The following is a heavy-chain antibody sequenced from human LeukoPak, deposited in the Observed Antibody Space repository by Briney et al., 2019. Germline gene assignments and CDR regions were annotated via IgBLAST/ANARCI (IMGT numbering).Heavy chain of an antibody. CDR1: GGSISSSNW. D-gene: IGHD6-19*01. CDR2: IYSGGST. J-gene: IGHJ4*02. CDR3: ASGVAGKVY. Sequence: GSLSLTCAVSGGSISSSNWWSWVRQAPGKGLEWVSVIYSGGSTYYADSVKGRFTISRDNSKNTLYLQMNSLRAEDTAVYYCASGVAGKVYWGQGTLVTVSS. V-gene: IGHV3-53*01.